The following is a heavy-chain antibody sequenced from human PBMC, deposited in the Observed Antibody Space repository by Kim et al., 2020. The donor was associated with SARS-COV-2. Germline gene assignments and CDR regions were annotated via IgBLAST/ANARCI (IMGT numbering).Heavy chain of an antibody. CDR1: GFTFSSYE. CDR3: ARDYYDSSGYYRLDY. CDR2: ISNSGSTI. V-gene: IGHV3-48*03. D-gene: IGHD3-22*01. Sequence: GGSLRLSCAASGFTFSSYEMNWVRQAPGKGLEWVSYISNSGSTIYYADSVKGRFTISRDNAKNSLYLQMNSLRAEDTAVYYCARDYYDSSGYYRLDYWGQGTLVTVSS. J-gene: IGHJ4*02.